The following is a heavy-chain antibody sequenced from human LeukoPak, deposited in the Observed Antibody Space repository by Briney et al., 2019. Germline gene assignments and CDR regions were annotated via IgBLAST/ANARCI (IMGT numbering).Heavy chain of an antibody. Sequence: EASVKVSCKASGGTFSSYAISWVRQAPGQGLEWMGGIIPILGTANYAQKFQGRVTITADESTRTAYMELSRLRSDDTAVYYCARGQKQQLADFDYWGQGTLVTVSS. V-gene: IGHV1-69*13. J-gene: IGHJ4*02. D-gene: IGHD6-13*01. CDR3: ARGQKQQLADFDY. CDR1: GGTFSSYA. CDR2: IIPILGTA.